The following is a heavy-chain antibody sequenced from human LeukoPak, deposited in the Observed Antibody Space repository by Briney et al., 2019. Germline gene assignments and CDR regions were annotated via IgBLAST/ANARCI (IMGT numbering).Heavy chain of an antibody. CDR3: ARYGLGSITMIVAASAFDI. V-gene: IGHV3-21*01. CDR2: LIFSSYK. CDR1: GFTFSSYS. D-gene: IGHD3-22*01. Sequence: GGSLRFSCAASGFTFSSYSLKRVRQAPGKGLEGVSSLIFSSYKYYEESVRSGLTISRDTASNSLYLQMNSLRDEDTAVYYCARYGLGSITMIVAASAFDIWGQGTMVTVSS. J-gene: IGHJ3*02.